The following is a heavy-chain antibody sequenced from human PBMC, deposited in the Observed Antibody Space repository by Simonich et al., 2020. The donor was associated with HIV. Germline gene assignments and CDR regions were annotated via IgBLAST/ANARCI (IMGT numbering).Heavy chain of an antibody. J-gene: IGHJ3*02. D-gene: IGHD5-12*01. CDR1: GGSFSGYY. CDR2: INHSGST. CDR3: ARHSGYADAFDI. V-gene: IGHV4-34*01. Sequence: VQLQQWGAGLLKPSETLSLTCAVYGGSFSGYYWSWIRQPPGKGLEWIGEINHSGSTNYNPSLKSRVTISVDTSKNQFSLKLSSVTAADTAVYYCARHSGYADAFDIWGQGTMITVSS.